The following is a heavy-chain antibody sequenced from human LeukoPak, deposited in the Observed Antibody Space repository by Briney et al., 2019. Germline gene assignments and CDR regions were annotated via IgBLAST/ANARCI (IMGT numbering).Heavy chain of an antibody. D-gene: IGHD6-19*01. J-gene: IGHJ6*03. Sequence: GGSLRLSCAASGFTFSSYEMNWVRQAPGKGLEWVSVISGSGGSTYYADSVKGRFTISKDNSKNPLYLQMNSLRAEDTAVYYCAKYSSAGGYYYYYYMDVWGKGTTVTVSS. CDR1: GFTFSSYE. CDR3: AKYSSAGGYYYYYYMDV. V-gene: IGHV3-23*01. CDR2: ISGSGGST.